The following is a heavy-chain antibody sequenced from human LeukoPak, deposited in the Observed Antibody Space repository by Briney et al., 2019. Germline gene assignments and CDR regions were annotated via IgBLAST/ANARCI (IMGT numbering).Heavy chain of an antibody. CDR3: ARSYGSGSLDYFDY. D-gene: IGHD3-10*01. CDR2: ISYDGSNK. Sequence: GGSLRLSCAASGFTFSSYAMHWVRQAPGTGLEWVAVISYDGSNKYYADSVKGRFTISRDNSKNTLYLQMNSLRAEDTAVYYCARSYGSGSLDYFDYWGQGTLVTVSS. CDR1: GFTFSSYA. J-gene: IGHJ4*02. V-gene: IGHV3-30*04.